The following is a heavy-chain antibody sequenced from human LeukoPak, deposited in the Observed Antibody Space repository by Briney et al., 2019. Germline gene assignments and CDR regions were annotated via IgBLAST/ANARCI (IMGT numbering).Heavy chain of an antibody. CDR1: GFTFSSYS. Sequence: GGSLRLSCAASGFTFSSYSMNWVRQAPGKGLEWVSSISSSSSYIYYADSVKGRFTISRDNAKNSLYLQVNSLRAEDTAVYYCASHSLRYSNGLDYWGQGTLVTVSS. J-gene: IGHJ4*02. CDR3: ASHSLRYSNGLDY. CDR2: ISSSSSYI. V-gene: IGHV3-21*04. D-gene: IGHD6-19*01.